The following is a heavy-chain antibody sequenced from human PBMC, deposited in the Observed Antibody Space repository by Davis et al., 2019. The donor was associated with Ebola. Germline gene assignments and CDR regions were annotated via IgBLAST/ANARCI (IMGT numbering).Heavy chain of an antibody. CDR1: GFTFSSYG. CDR3: AKEELKVFDY. J-gene: IGHJ4*02. V-gene: IGHV3-23*01. Sequence: GESLKISCAASGFTFSSYGMSWVRQAPGKGLEWVSAISGTRGSTHYADPVKGRFTISRDNSKNTLILQMNSLRAEDTAIYYCAKEELKVFDYWGQGTLVTVSS. CDR2: ISGTRGST. D-gene: IGHD3-10*01.